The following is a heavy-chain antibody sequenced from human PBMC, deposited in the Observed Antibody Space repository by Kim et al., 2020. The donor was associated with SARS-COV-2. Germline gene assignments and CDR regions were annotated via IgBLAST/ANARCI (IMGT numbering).Heavy chain of an antibody. CDR3: ATEKWELLGALDY. Sequence: GGSLRLSCAASGFTFSSYGMHWVRQAPGKGLEWVAVISYDGSNKYYADSVKGRFTISRDNSKNTLYLQMNSLRAEDTAVYYCATEKWELLGALDYWGQGTLVTVSS. CDR1: GFTFSSYG. J-gene: IGHJ4*02. CDR2: ISYDGSNK. D-gene: IGHD1-26*01. V-gene: IGHV3-30*03.